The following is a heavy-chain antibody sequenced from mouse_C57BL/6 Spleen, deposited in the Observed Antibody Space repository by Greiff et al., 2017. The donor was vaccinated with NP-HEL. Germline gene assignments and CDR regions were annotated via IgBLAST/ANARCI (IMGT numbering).Heavy chain of an antibody. D-gene: IGHD2-3*01. CDR2: INPGSGGT. V-gene: IGHV1-54*01. CDR1: GYAFTNYL. Sequence: QVHVKQSGAELVRPGTSVKVSCKASGYAFTNYLIEWVKQRPGQGLEWIGVINPGSGGTNYNEKFKGKATLTADKSSSTAYMQLSSLTSEDSAVYFCARSGGYYFAWFAYWGQGTLVTVSA. CDR3: ARSGGYYFAWFAY. J-gene: IGHJ3*01.